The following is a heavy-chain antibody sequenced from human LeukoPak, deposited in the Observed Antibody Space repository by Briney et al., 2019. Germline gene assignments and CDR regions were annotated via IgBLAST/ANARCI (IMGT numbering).Heavy chain of an antibody. CDR3: AKSPVSSCRGSFCYPFDY. V-gene: IGHV3-23*01. CDR1: GFTFSTYA. CDR2: ISGSDDGT. J-gene: IGHJ4*02. Sequence: GGSLRLSCAASGFTFSTYAMSWVRQIPGKGLEWVSAISGSDDGTYYADSVKGQFTISRDNSRNTLYLQMNTLRAEDTAVYFCAKSPVSSCRGSFCYPFDYWGQGNLVTVSS. D-gene: IGHD2-15*01.